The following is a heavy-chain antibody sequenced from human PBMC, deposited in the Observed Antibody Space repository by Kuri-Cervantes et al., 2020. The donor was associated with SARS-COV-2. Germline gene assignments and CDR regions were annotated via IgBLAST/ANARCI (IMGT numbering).Heavy chain of an antibody. CDR3: ARDPEWSVNSWFGP. V-gene: IGHV1-2*02. CDR2: INPNSGGT. J-gene: IGHJ5*02. D-gene: IGHD2-8*01. Sequence: ASVKVSCKASGYTFTGYYMHWVRQAPGQGLEWMGWINPNSGGTNYAQKFQGRVTMTRDTSISTAYMELSRLRSDDTAVYYCARDPEWSVNSWFGPWGQGTLVTVSS. CDR1: GYTFTGYY.